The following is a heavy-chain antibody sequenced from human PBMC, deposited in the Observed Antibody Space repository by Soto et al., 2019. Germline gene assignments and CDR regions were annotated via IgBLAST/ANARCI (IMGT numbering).Heavy chain of an antibody. D-gene: IGHD6-19*01. Sequence: PGESLKISCKGSGYSFTSDWIGWVRQMPGKGLEWIGIIYPGDSDTRYSPSFQGRFTISRDNAKNSLYLQMNSLRAEDTAVYFCARGAGSILASLDYWGKGTLVTVSS. J-gene: IGHJ4*02. CDR1: GYSFTSDW. V-gene: IGHV5-51*01. CDR2: IYPGDSDT. CDR3: ARGAGSILASLDY.